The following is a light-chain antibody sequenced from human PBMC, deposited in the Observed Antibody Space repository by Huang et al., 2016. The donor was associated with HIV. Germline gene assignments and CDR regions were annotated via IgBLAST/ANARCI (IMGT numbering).Light chain of an antibody. J-gene: IGKJ3*01. CDR3: QERSNWPPMFT. CDR2: AAS. Sequence: ENVLTQSTATLSLSPGERATLSCRASQSIRSDLGWYQQKPGQVPRLLIYAASNRATGTPTRFSGSGSGTDFTLTISSLEPEDFAVYYCQERSNWPPMFTFGPGTRVDIK. V-gene: IGKV3-11*01. CDR1: QSIRSD.